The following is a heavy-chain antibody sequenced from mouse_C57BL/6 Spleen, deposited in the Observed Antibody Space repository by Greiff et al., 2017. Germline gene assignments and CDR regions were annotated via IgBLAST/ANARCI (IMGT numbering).Heavy chain of an antibody. Sequence: QVQLQQSGPELVKPGASVKISCKASGYAFSSSWMNWVKQRPGKGLEWIGMIHPNSGSTNYNEKFKSKATLTVDKSSSTAYMQLSSLTSEDSAVXYCARGSLDGSSYGWYFDVWGTGTTVTVSS. CDR2: IHPNSGST. D-gene: IGHD1-1*01. V-gene: IGHV1-64*01. CDR1: GYAFSSSW. CDR3: ARGSLDGSSYGWYFDV. J-gene: IGHJ1*03.